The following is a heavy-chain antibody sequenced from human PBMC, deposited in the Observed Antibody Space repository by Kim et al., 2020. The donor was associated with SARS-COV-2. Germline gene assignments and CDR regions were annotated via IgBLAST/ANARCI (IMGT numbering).Heavy chain of an antibody. CDR1: GYTFTNNA. D-gene: IGHD3-16*02. CDR2: INTDTGNP. CDR3: ARVIWGTYRYTDY. J-gene: IGHJ4*02. Sequence: ASVKVSCKASGYTFTNNAISWVRQAPGQGLEWMGWINTDTGNPTYAQAFTRRFVFSVDTSVTTAYLQISSLEAEDTALYYCARVIWGTYRYTDYWCQGT. V-gene: IGHV7-4-1*02.